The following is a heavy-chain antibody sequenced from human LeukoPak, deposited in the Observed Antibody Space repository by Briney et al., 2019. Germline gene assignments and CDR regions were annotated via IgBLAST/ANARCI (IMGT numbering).Heavy chain of an antibody. D-gene: IGHD6-13*01. V-gene: IGHV4-61*02. CDR1: GGSISSGSYY. CDR2: IYTSGST. Sequence: SQTLSLTCTVSGGSISSGSYYWSWIRQPAGKGLEWIGRIYTSGSTNYNPSLKSRVTISVDTSKNQSSLKLSSVTAADTAVYYCARDVQPDDAFDIWGQGTMVTVSS. CDR3: ARDVQPDDAFDI. J-gene: IGHJ3*02.